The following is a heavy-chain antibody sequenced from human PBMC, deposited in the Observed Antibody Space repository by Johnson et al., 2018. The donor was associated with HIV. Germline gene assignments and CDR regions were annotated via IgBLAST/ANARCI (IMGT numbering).Heavy chain of an antibody. D-gene: IGHD5-18*01. CDR2: ISYDGSNK. CDR1: GFTFSIYA. J-gene: IGHJ3*02. CDR3: ASSFTANI. Sequence: QVQVVESGGGVVQPGRSLRLSCAASGFTFSIYAMYWVRQAPGKGLEWVAVISYDGSNKYYADSVKGRFTISRDNAKNTLYLQMNSLRVEDTAVYYCASSFTANIWGQGTMVSVSS. V-gene: IGHV3-30-3*01.